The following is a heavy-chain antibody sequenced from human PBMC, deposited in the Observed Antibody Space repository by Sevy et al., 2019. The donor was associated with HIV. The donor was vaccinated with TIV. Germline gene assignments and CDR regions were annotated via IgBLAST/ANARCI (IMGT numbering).Heavy chain of an antibody. Sequence: ASVKVSCKASGYTFTGYYMHWVRQAPGQGLEWMGWINPNSGGTNYAQKFQGRVTMTRETSVSTAYMELSRLRSDDTAVYYCARRFQWELLGGYYYYYGMDVWGQGTTVTVSS. D-gene: IGHD1-26*01. V-gene: IGHV1-2*02. J-gene: IGHJ6*02. CDR1: GYTFTGYY. CDR2: INPNSGGT. CDR3: ARRFQWELLGGYYYYYGMDV.